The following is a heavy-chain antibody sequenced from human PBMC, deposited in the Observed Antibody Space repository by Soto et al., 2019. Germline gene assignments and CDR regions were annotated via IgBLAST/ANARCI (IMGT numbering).Heavy chain of an antibody. CDR2: ISAYNGNT. Sequence: QVQLVQSGAEVKKPGASVKVSCKTSGYTFTSYGITWVRQAPGQGLEWMGWISAYNGNTNYAQKLQGRVTMTTDTSTRTAYMELRSLRSDDTAVYYCARREGSSGYKAYAFDIWGQGTMVTVSS. CDR3: ARREGSSGYKAYAFDI. V-gene: IGHV1-18*01. CDR1: GYTFTSYG. D-gene: IGHD3-22*01. J-gene: IGHJ3*02.